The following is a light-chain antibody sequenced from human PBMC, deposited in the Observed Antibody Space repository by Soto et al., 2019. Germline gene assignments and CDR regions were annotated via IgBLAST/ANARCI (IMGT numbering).Light chain of an antibody. CDR3: ISYTTTGALV. CDR2: EVC. J-gene: IGLJ2*01. Sequence: QSALTQPASVSGSPGQSITISCTGTIYDVGAYHYVSWYQQFPGKAPKLILYEVCNRPSGISNRFSGFRSGSTASLTVSGLQPEDDAHYYCISYTTTGALVFGGGTKVTVL. CDR1: IYDVGAYHY. V-gene: IGLV2-14*01.